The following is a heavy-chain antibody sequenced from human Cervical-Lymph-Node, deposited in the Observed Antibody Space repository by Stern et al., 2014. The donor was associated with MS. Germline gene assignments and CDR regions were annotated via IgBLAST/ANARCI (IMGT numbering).Heavy chain of an antibody. CDR3: AKAAVPTGYYYYYGMDV. CDR2: ISYDGSKK. Sequence: QVQLVQSGGGVVQPGRSLRLSCVASGFTFPSYGMYWVRQGPGKGLDWVAFISYDGSKKYYADSVKGRFTISRDNGRYTLSLQMNTLRGEDSAVYYCAKAAVPTGYYYYYGMDVWGQGTTVTASS. V-gene: IGHV3-30*18. CDR1: GFTFPSYG. D-gene: IGHD6-19*01. J-gene: IGHJ6*02.